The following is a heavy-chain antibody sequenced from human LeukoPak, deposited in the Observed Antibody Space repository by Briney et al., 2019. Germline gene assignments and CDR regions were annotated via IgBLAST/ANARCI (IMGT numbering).Heavy chain of an antibody. CDR2: IIPILGIA. CDR1: GGTFSSYA. CDR3: ARVVDDSRSDYFDY. V-gene: IGHV1-69*04. J-gene: IGHJ4*02. Sequence: SVKVSCKASGGTFSSYAISWVRQAPGQGLEWMGRIIPILGIANYAQKFQGRVTITADKSTSTAYIELSSLRSEDTAVYYCARVVDDSRSDYFDYWGQGTLVTVSS. D-gene: IGHD3-22*01.